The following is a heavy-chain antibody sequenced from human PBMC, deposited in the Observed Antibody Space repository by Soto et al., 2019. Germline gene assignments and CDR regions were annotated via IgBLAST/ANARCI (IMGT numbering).Heavy chain of an antibody. CDR3: ARQDLVGYYDSGENWFDP. D-gene: IGHD3-22*01. V-gene: IGHV5-51*01. CDR1: GYSFTSYW. J-gene: IGHJ5*02. Sequence: EVQLVQSGAEVKKPGESLKISCKGSGYSFTSYWIGWVRQMPGKGLEWMGIIYPGDSDTRYSPSFQGQVTISADKSISTAYLQWSSLKASDTAMYYCARQDLVGYYDSGENWFDPWGQGTLVTVSS. CDR2: IYPGDSDT.